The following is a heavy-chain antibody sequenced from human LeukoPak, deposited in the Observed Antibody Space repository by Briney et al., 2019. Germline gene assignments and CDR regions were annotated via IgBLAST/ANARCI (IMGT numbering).Heavy chain of an antibody. CDR1: GFTFSSYG. CDR3: AREPGPPLYCSSTSCYADY. J-gene: IGHJ4*02. CDR2: IRYDGSNK. Sequence: GGSLRLSCAASGFTFSSYGMHWVRQAPGKGLEWVAFIRYDGSNKYYADSVKGRFTISRDNAKNSLYLQMNSLRAEDTAVYYCAREPGPPLYCSSTSCYADYWGQGTLVTVSS. D-gene: IGHD2-2*01. V-gene: IGHV3-30*02.